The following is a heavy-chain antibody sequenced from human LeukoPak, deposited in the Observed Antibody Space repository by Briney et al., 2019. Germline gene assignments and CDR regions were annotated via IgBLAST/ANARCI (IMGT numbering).Heavy chain of an antibody. V-gene: IGHV4-59*01. D-gene: IGHD6-13*01. CDR3: ARDRAAGTLDF. CDR1: SGSITGYY. CDR2: IQYSGTT. Sequence: SETLSLTCTVSSGSITGYYWAWIRQPPGKGLEWIGYIQYSGTTEYNPSLASRASISVDTAKDQFSLNLRSVTAADTDVYYCARDRAAGTLDFWGQGTLVTVSS. J-gene: IGHJ4*02.